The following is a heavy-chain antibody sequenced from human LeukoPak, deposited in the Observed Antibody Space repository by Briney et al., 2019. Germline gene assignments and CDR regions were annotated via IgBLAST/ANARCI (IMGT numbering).Heavy chain of an antibody. D-gene: IGHD4-17*01. Sequence: PSETLSLTCSVSGDSISGHYWSWIRQPAGKGLEWVGRIHSSGSTDYNPSLKSRVTLSVDTSNNQFSLRVNSVTAADMAVYYCAGGPVTTFFWGQGALVTVSS. V-gene: IGHV4-4*07. J-gene: IGHJ4*02. CDR3: AGGPVTTFF. CDR1: GDSISGHY. CDR2: IHSSGST.